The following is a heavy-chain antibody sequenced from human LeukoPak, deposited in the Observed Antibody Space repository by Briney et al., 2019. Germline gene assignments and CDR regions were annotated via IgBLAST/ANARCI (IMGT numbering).Heavy chain of an antibody. D-gene: IGHD4-11*01. CDR2: ISGDGTTT. V-gene: IGHV3-43*02. J-gene: IGHJ5*02. CDR3: AKDLTTVGSPWFDP. Sequence: GGSLRLSCAASGFAFDNYAMHWIRQAPGRGLEWVSLISGDGTTTYHAESVKGRFTVSRDNSKNSLFLQMNGLGSEDTAFYYCAKDLTTVGSPWFDPWGQGTPVTVSS. CDR1: GFAFDNYA.